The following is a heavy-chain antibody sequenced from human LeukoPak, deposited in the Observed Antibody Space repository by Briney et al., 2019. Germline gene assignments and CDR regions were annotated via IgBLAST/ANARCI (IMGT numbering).Heavy chain of an antibody. CDR2: INPNSGGT. D-gene: IGHD3-16*01. J-gene: IGHJ4*02. CDR1: GYTFTGYY. Sequence: ASVKVSCKASGYTFTGYYMNWVRQAPGQGLEWMGWINPNSGGTNYAQKFQGRVTMTRDTSISTAYMELSRLRSEDTAVYYCARARRHWDYFDYWGQGTLVTVSS. V-gene: IGHV1-2*02. CDR3: ARARRHWDYFDY.